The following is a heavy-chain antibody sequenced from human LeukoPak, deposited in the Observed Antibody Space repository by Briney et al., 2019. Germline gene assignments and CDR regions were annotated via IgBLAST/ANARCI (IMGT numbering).Heavy chain of an antibody. CDR1: GYSFTSYW. V-gene: IGHV5-51*01. Sequence: GESLKISCKGSGYSFTSYWIGWVRQMPGKGLEWMGIIYPGDSDTRYSPSFQGQVTISADKSISTAYLQWSSLKASDTAMYYCARPYCSSTTCYKYGMDVWGQGTTVTVSS. CDR3: ARPYCSSTTCYKYGMDV. D-gene: IGHD2-2*02. J-gene: IGHJ6*02. CDR2: IYPGDSDT.